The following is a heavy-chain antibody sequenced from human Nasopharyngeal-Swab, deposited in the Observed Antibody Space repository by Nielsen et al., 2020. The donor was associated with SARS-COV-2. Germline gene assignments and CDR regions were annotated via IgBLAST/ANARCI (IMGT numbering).Heavy chain of an antibody. Sequence: ASVKVSCEASGYTFTSYYMHWVRQAPGQGLEWMGIINPSGGSTSYAQKFQGRVTMTRDTSTSTVYMELSSLRSEDTAVYYCAREGEPGGFFYYGMDVWGQGTTVTVPS. J-gene: IGHJ6*02. CDR3: AREGEPGGFFYYGMDV. CDR2: INPSGGST. D-gene: IGHD3-10*01. V-gene: IGHV1-46*01. CDR1: GYTFTSYY.